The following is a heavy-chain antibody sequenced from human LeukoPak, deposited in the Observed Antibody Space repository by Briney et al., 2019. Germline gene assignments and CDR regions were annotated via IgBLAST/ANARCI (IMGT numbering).Heavy chain of an antibody. D-gene: IGHD2/OR15-2a*01. V-gene: IGHV3-21*01. Sequence: GGSLRLSCAAAGFTVSSNYMSWVRQAPGRGLEWVSSISSSSSYIYYADSVKGRFTISRDNAKNSLYLQMNSLRAEDTAVYYCARDEILGDLGYMDVWGKGTTVTISS. CDR3: ARDEILGDLGYMDV. J-gene: IGHJ6*03. CDR1: GFTVSSNY. CDR2: ISSSSSYI.